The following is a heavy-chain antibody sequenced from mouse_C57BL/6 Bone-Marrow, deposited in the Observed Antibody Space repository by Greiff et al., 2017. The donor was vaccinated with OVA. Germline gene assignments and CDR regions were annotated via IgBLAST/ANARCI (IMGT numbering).Heavy chain of an antibody. J-gene: IGHJ3*01. Sequence: QVQLQQSGPELVKPGASVKISCKASGYAFSSSWMNWVKQRPGKGLEWIGRIYPGDGDTNYNGKFKGKATLTADKSSSTAYMQLSSLTSEDSAVYFCARSGTAQAWAWFADWGQGTLVTVSA. V-gene: IGHV1-82*01. D-gene: IGHD3-1*01. CDR1: GYAFSSSW. CDR2: IYPGDGDT. CDR3: ARSGTAQAWAWFAD.